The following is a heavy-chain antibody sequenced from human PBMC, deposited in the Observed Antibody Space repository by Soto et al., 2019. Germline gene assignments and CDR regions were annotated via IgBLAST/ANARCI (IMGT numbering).Heavy chain of an antibody. V-gene: IGHV1-2*02. D-gene: IGHD2-15*01. CDR1: GYIFTAYS. CDR3: AREASAVVSLDY. CDR2: INPNSGDT. Sequence: ASVKVSCKASGYIFTAYSMHWMRLAPGQGLEWLGWINPNSGDTIYAQKFQDRVTMTCDTSVSTAYLELSSLSSDDTALYCCAREASAVVSLDYWGQGTLVTVSS. J-gene: IGHJ4*02.